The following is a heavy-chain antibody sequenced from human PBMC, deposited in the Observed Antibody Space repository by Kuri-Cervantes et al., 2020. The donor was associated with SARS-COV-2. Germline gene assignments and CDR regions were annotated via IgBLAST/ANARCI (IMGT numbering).Heavy chain of an antibody. CDR2: MNPNSGNT. Sequence: ASVKVSCKASGYTFTSYAMNWVRQAPGQGLEWMGWMNPNSGNTGYAQKFQGRVTMTRNTSISTAYMELSSLRSEDTAVYYCARGERGGYYYPFDYWGQGTLVTVSS. CDR1: GYTFTSYA. CDR3: ARGERGGYYYPFDY. V-gene: IGHV1-8*02. D-gene: IGHD3-22*01. J-gene: IGHJ4*02.